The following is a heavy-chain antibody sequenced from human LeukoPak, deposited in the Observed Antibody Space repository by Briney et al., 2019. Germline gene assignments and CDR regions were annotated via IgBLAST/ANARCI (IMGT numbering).Heavy chain of an antibody. D-gene: IGHD6-19*01. Sequence: PSETLSLTCTVSGGSIKNYDWRWIRQPPGKGLEWIGYIYYSGSTNYNPSLKSRVTISVDTSRNQFSLKVNSVSAADTAVYFCARGGWSYDYWGQGTLVTVSS. CDR1: GGSIKNYD. CDR3: ARGGWSYDY. V-gene: IGHV4-59*01. CDR2: IYYSGST. J-gene: IGHJ4*02.